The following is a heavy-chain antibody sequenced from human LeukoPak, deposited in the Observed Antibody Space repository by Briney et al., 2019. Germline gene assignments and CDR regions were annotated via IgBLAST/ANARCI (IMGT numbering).Heavy chain of an antibody. Sequence: ASVKVSCKASGGTFSSYAISWVRQAPGQGLEWMGGIIPIFGTANYAQKFQGRVTITADESTSTAYMELSSLRSEDTAVYYCTTDLTWLFNFAYWGQGTLVTVSS. CDR1: GGTFSSYA. CDR3: TTDLTWLFNFAY. V-gene: IGHV1-69*13. CDR2: IIPIFGTA. J-gene: IGHJ4*02. D-gene: IGHD3-9*01.